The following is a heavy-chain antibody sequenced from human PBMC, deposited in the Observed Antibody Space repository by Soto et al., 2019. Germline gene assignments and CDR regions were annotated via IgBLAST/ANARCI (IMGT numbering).Heavy chain of an antibody. CDR1: GYTFTSYG. D-gene: IGHD6-13*01. J-gene: IGHJ5*02. CDR2: ISAYNVNT. V-gene: IGHV1-18*01. CDR3: ARDRGAAAGTFWFDP. Sequence: RASVKVSCKASGYTFTSYGISWVRQAPGQGLEWMGWISAYNVNTNYAQKLQGRVTMTTDTSTSTAYMELRSLRSDDTAVYYCARDRGAAAGTFWFDPWGQGTLVTVSS.